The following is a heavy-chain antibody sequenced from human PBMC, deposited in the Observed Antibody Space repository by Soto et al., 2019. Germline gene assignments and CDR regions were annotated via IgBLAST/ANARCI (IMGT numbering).Heavy chain of an antibody. Sequence: GESLKISCKGSVFSFASYWIGWVRQMPGKGLDWMGIIYPGDSDTRYGPSFQGQVTISADKSVSTAYLQWSTLKASDTAMYYCATGSRGYADDWGQGTLVTVS. CDR3: ATGSRGYADD. CDR2: IYPGDSDT. J-gene: IGHJ4*02. CDR1: VFSFASYW. V-gene: IGHV5-51*01. D-gene: IGHD2-8*01.